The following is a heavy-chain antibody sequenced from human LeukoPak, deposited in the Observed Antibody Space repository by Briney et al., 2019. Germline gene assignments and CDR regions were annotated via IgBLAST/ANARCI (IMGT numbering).Heavy chain of an antibody. CDR1: GGTFSSYA. D-gene: IGHD3-22*01. CDR2: IIPIFGTA. J-gene: IGHJ4*02. CDR3: ATRMYYYDSSGYFNFDY. Sequence: SVKVSCKASGGTFSSYAISWVRQAPGQGLEWMGGIIPIFGTANYAQKFQGRVTITTDESTSTAYMELSSLRSEDTAVYYCATRMYYYDSSGYFNFDYWGQGTLVTVSS. V-gene: IGHV1-69*05.